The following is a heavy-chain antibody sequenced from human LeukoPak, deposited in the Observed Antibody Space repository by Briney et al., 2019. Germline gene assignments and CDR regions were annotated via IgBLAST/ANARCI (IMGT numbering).Heavy chain of an antibody. V-gene: IGHV3-7*01. D-gene: IGHD3-22*01. CDR2: IKQDGSQK. Sequence: GGSLRLSCVASGFTFSSYWMSWVRQAPGKGLEWVANIKQDGSQKFYVDSVKGRFTISRDNAKNSLHLQMNSLRAEDTAVYYCAREWNEYDNSGFYREYWGQGTLVTVSS. CDR1: GFTFSSYW. J-gene: IGHJ4*01. CDR3: AREWNEYDNSGFYREY.